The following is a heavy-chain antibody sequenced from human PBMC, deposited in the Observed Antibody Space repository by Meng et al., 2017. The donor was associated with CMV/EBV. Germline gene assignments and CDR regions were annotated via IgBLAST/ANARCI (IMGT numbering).Heavy chain of an antibody. CDR2: ISGSSGSTI. J-gene: IGHJ3*02. CDR3: AREGKKGPAFDI. CDR1: GFTFSSYA. Sequence: GESLKISCAASGFTFSSYAMSWVRQAPGKGLEWVSAISGSSGSTIYYADSVKGRFTISRDNAKNSLYLQMNSLRAEDTAVYYCAREGKKGPAFDIWGQGTMVTVSS. V-gene: IGHV3-23*01.